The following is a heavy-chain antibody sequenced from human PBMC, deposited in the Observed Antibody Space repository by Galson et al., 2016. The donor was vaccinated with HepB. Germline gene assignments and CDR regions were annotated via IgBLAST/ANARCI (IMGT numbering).Heavy chain of an antibody. CDR2: ISYDGRDK. CDR3: AKGGGMGVTRACFTS. CDR1: GLNFISYA. Sequence: SLRLSCAASGLNFISYAMHWVRQAPGQGLEWVAVISYDGRDKKYADSLKGRFTITRDNSNNMSFLQMKSLRPEDTALYYCAKGGGMGVTRACFTSWGQGALVTVSS. D-gene: IGHD1-26*01. V-gene: IGHV3-30*18. J-gene: IGHJ5*02.